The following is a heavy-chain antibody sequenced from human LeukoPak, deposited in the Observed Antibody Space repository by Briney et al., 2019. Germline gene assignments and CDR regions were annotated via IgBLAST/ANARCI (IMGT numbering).Heavy chain of an antibody. D-gene: IGHD1-14*01. CDR1: VDSVSSNRAA. J-gene: IGHJ6*02. V-gene: IGHV6-1*01. Sequence: SQTLSLTCAISVDSVSSNRAAWNWIRQSPSRGLEWLGRTYYRSKWYNDYAVSVKSRIIINPDTSKNQFSLQLKSVTPEDMAVYYCARDRLESITAQWDYYGMDVWGQGTTVTVSS. CDR2: TYYRSKWYN. CDR3: ARDRLESITAQWDYYGMDV.